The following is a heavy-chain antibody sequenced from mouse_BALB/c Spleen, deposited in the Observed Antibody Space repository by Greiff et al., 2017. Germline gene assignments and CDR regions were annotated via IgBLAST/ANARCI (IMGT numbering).Heavy chain of an antibody. CDR2: IDPYNGGT. V-gene: IGHV1S135*01. CDR3: ARGNYYGSSFPYAMDY. D-gene: IGHD1-1*01. J-gene: IGHJ4*01. Sequence: EVQLQQSGPELVKPGASVKVSCKASGYSFTDYNMYWVKQSHGKSLEWIGYIDPYNGGTSYNQKFKGKATLTVDKSSSTAFMHLNSLTSEDSAVYYCARGNYYGSSFPYAMDYWGQGTSVTVSS. CDR1: GYSFTDYN.